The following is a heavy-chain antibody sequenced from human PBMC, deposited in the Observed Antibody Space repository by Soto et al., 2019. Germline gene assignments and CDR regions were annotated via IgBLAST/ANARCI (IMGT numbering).Heavy chain of an antibody. D-gene: IGHD6-13*01. V-gene: IGHV3-23*01. CDR3: ARRSSSWYFDY. Sequence: EVQLLESGGGLVQPGGSLRLSCAASGFTFSSYAMNWVRQAPGKGLEWVSVISGSGGRTYYADSVKGRFTISRDNSKNTLYLLMNSLRAEDTAVYYCARRSSSWYFDYWGQGTLVTVSS. J-gene: IGHJ4*02. CDR2: ISGSGGRT. CDR1: GFTFSSYA.